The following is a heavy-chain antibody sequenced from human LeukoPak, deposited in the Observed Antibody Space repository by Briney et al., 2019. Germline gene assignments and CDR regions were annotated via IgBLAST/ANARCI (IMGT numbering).Heavy chain of an antibody. CDR3: ASSLSSSGYYSPGWFDP. V-gene: IGHV4-59*01. D-gene: IGHD3-22*01. Sequence: SETLSLTCTVSGGSISSYYWSWIRQPPGKGLEWIGYIYYSGSTNYNPSLKSRVTISVDTSKNQFSLKLSSVTAADTAVYYCASSLSSSGYYSPGWFDPWGQGTLATVSS. CDR1: GGSISSYY. CDR2: IYYSGST. J-gene: IGHJ5*02.